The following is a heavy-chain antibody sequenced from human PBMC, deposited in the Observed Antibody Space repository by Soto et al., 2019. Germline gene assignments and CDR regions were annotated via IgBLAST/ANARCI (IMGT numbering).Heavy chain of an antibody. Sequence: SETLSLTCAVSGASIRSYHWRFLSHPAGKGLEWIGRIQHTGNTNYNPSLKSRVTMSADTSKNQISLKMTSVTAADTAVYFCAKDVSSRRWFDPWGQGVRVTVSS. V-gene: IGHV4-4*07. CDR2: IQHTGNT. J-gene: IGHJ5*02. CDR3: AKDVSSRRWFDP. D-gene: IGHD3-16*01. CDR1: GASIRSYH.